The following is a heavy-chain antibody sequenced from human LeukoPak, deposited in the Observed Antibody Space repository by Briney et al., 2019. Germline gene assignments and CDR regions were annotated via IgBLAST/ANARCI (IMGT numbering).Heavy chain of an antibody. D-gene: IGHD3-10*01. CDR1: GFTFSSYA. CDR3: AKGMVRGVGAAFDI. V-gene: IGHV3-23*01. CDR2: ISGSGGST. J-gene: IGHJ3*02. Sequence: QPGGSLRLSCAASGFTFSSYAMSWVRQAPGKGLEWVSAISGSGGSTYYADSVKGRFTISRDNSKTTMYLQMNSLRAEDTAVYYCAKGMVRGVGAAFDIWGQGTMVTVSS.